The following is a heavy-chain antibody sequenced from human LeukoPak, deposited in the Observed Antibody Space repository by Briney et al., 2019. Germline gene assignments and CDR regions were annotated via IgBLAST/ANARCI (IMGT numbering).Heavy chain of an antibody. J-gene: IGHJ4*02. Sequence: GGSLRLSCAASGFIFSNFGMNWVRQAPGKGLEWVSSITSSGSYIYYRDSVKGRFTISRDNATNSLYLQMNSLRAEDTAVYYCARGVGNYRYYFDYWGQGTLVTVSS. CDR1: GFIFSNFG. V-gene: IGHV3-21*01. CDR3: ARGVGNYRYYFDY. CDR2: ITSSGSYI. D-gene: IGHD3-22*01.